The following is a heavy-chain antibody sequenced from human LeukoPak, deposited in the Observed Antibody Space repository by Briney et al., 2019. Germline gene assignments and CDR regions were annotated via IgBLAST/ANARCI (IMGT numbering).Heavy chain of an antibody. J-gene: IGHJ4*02. Sequence: QPGGSLRLSCAASGLTFTSHGFHWVRQAPGKGLERVSAVTDSGDKVFYADSVKGRFTISRDNSKNTLYLQMNSLRAEDTAVYYCAKDLHKTYSSPPSPDYWGQGTLVTVSS. CDR1: GLTFTSHG. CDR2: VTDSGDKV. CDR3: AKDLHKTYSSPPSPDY. D-gene: IGHD6-13*01. V-gene: IGHV3-23*01.